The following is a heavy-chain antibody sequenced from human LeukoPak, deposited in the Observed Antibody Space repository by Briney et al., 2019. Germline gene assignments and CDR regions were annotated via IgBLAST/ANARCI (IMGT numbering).Heavy chain of an antibody. V-gene: IGHV3-30*02. CDR1: GITFSSFG. CDR3: AKDHGGIAI. D-gene: IGHD6-13*01. CDR2: IWYDGSNK. J-gene: IGHJ3*02. Sequence: SGGSLRLSCAASGITFSSFGMHWVRQAPGKGLEWVAFIWYDGSNKYYAYSVKGRFTISRDNSKNTLYLQMNSLRVEDTAVYYCAKDHGGIAIWGQGTMVTVSS.